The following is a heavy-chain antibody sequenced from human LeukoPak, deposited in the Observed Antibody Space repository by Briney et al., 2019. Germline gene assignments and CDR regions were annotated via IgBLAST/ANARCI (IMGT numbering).Heavy chain of an antibody. Sequence: PSGTLSLTCAVSGGSISSSNWWSWVRQPPGKGLEWIGEIYHSGSTYYNPSLKSRVTISVDTSKNQFSLKLSSVTAADTAVYYCAREARRYCSSTSCPPPDYWGQGTLVTVSS. CDR3: AREARRYCSSTSCPPPDY. V-gene: IGHV4-4*02. CDR1: GGSISSSNW. CDR2: IYHSGST. D-gene: IGHD2-2*01. J-gene: IGHJ4*02.